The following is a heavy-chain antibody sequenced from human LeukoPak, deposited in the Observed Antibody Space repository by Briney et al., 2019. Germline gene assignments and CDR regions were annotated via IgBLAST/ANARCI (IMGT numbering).Heavy chain of an antibody. V-gene: IGHV3-30*02. CDR1: GFTFSSYG. CDR2: IRYDGSNK. CDR3: AKDRPLLGYCSSTSCHTPDY. J-gene: IGHJ4*02. Sequence: GGSLRLSCAASGFTFSSYGMHWVRQAPGKGLEWVAFIRYDGSNKYYADSVKGRFTISRDNSKNTLYLQMNSLRAEDTAVYYCAKDRPLLGYCSSTSCHTPDYWGQGTLVTVSS. D-gene: IGHD2-2*02.